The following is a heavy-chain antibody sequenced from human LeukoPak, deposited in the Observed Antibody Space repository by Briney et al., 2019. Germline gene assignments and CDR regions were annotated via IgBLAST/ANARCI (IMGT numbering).Heavy chain of an antibody. CDR3: GRLAVAGTHFDY. D-gene: IGHD6-19*01. J-gene: IGHJ4*02. CDR1: GFIFSSYA. CDR2: ISGSGGST. Sequence: PGGSLRLSCAASGFIFSSYAMSWVRQAPGKGLEWVSAISGSGGSTYYADSVKGRFTISRDNSKNTLYLQMNSLRAEDTAVYYCGRLAVAGTHFDYWGQGTLVTVSS. V-gene: IGHV3-23*01.